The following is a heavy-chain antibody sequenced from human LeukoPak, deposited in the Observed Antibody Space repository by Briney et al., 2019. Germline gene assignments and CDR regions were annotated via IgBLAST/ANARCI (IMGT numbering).Heavy chain of an antibody. CDR1: AYTFTSYG. CDR3: AREARSGYYFDY. CDR2: ISAYNGNT. Sequence: ASVKVSCKVSAYTFTSYGISWVRQAPGQGLEWMGWISAYNGNTNYAQKFQGRINMTRDTSISTASMELSGLRSDDTAVYYCAREARSGYYFDYWGQGTLVTVSS. V-gene: IGHV1-18*01. J-gene: IGHJ4*02. D-gene: IGHD3-22*01.